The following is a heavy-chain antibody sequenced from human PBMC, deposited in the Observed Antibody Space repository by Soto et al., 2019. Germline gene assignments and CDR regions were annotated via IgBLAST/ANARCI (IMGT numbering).Heavy chain of an antibody. CDR2: IYHSGTT. CDR1: GDSITGIHH. J-gene: IGHJ3*02. D-gene: IGHD3-22*01. V-gene: IGHV4-38-2*02. Sequence: SETLSLTCAVSGDSITGIHHWAWIRQPPGRGLEWVASIYHSGTTYYNPSLKSRVTISVETSKNQFSMNLRSVTAADSAVYYRAREGGSYDSGGYLIRGAFDIWGQGTMVT. CDR3: AREGGSYDSGGYLIRGAFDI.